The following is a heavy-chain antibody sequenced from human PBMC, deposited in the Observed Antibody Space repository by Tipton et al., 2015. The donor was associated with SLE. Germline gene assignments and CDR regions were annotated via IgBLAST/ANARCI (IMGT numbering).Heavy chain of an antibody. CDR2: ISSSSSYI. J-gene: IGHJ5*02. Sequence: GSLRLSCAASGFTFSSYSMNWVRQAPGKGLEWVSSISSSSSYIYYADSVKGRFTISRDNAKNSLYLQMNSLRAEDTAVYYCAREGMKYYDFWSGPGFDPWGQGTLVTVSS. CDR1: GFTFSSYS. D-gene: IGHD3-3*01. V-gene: IGHV3-21*01. CDR3: AREGMKYYDFWSGPGFDP.